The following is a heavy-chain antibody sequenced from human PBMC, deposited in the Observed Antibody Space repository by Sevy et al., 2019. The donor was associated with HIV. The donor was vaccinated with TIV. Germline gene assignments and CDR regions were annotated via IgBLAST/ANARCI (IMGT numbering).Heavy chain of an antibody. V-gene: IGHV6-1*01. CDR2: TYYRSKWYN. Sequence: SQTLSLTCAISWDTVSRNSAASNWVRQSPSRGLEWLGRTYYRSKWYNDYAVSVKSRITINPDTSKNHISVQLNSVTPEDSAMYYCVRDGGADDAFDIWGQGTMVTVSS. J-gene: IGHJ3*02. CDR3: VRDGGADDAFDI. CDR1: WDTVSRNSAA. D-gene: IGHD2-15*01.